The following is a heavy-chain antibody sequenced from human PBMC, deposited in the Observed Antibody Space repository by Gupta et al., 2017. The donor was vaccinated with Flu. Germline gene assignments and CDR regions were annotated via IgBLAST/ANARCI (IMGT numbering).Heavy chain of an antibody. CDR2: ISSSAST. J-gene: IGHJ4*02. Sequence: SYDMSWVRQAPERGLEWASFISSSASTYYGDPVRGRFTISRDNAKNSLYLQMSGLRDEDTAVYYCARGHWDNWGQGTLVTVSS. CDR1: SYD. V-gene: IGHV3-48*03. CDR3: ARGHWDN.